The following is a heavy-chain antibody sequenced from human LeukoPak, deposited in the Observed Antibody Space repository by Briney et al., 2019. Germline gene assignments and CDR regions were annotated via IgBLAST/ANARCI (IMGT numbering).Heavy chain of an antibody. CDR3: AKTIAGYSSGRYPGWPVDY. CDR2: ISGSGGST. Sequence: GGSLRLSCAASGFTFSSYAMYWVRQAPGKGLEWVSGISGSGGSTYYADSVKGRFTISRDNSKNTVYLQMNSLRAEDTAVYYCAKTIAGYSSGRYPGWPVDYWGQGTLVTVSS. D-gene: IGHD6-19*01. CDR1: GFTFSSYA. V-gene: IGHV3-23*01. J-gene: IGHJ4*02.